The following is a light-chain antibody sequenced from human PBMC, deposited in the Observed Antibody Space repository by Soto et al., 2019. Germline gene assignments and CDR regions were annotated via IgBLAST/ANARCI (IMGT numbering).Light chain of an antibody. J-gene: IGKJ1*01. CDR2: DVS. CDR1: QNVSTW. Sequence: DIQMTQSPSTLSASVGDRVTITCRASQNVSTWLAWYQHKPRKAPKLLLFDVSNLESGVPSRFSGSGSGTEFTLTISSLQPEDFATYYCLQHNSYPRTFGQGTKVDIK. V-gene: IGKV1-5*01. CDR3: LQHNSYPRT.